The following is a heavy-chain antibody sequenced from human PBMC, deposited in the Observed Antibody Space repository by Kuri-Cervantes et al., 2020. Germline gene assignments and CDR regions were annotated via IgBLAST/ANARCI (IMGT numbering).Heavy chain of an antibody. CDR2: TDWDDDK. J-gene: IGHJ3*02. CDR3: AKDGYNSEGAFDI. Sequence: SWVRQAPGKGLEWPARTDWDDDKYYSTSLKTRLTISKDTSKNQVVITMTNMDPVDTATYYCAKDGYNSEGAFDIWGQGTMVTVSS. D-gene: IGHD5-24*01. V-gene: IGHV2-70*11.